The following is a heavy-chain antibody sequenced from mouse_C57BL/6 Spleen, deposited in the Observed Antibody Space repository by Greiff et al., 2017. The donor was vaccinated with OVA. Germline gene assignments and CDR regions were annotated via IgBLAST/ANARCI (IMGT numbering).Heavy chain of an antibody. V-gene: IGHV1-64*01. CDR1: GYTFTSYW. J-gene: IGHJ4*01. CDR3: ARSDYEAYYYAMDY. CDR2: IHPNSGST. D-gene: IGHD2-4*01. Sequence: QVQLQQSGAELVKPGASVKLSCKASGYTFTSYWMHWVKQRPGQGLEWIGMIHPNSGSTNYNEKFKSKATLTVDKSSSTAYMQLSSLTSEDSAVYYCARSDYEAYYYAMDYWGQGTSVTVSS.